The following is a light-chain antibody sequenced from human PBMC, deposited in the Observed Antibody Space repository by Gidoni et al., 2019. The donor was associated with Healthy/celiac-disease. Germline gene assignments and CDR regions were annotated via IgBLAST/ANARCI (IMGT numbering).Light chain of an antibody. V-gene: IGKV2-28*01. Sequence: EIVMRQSPLYLPCTPGGPASGSCRSSQSRLHSNGYNYLDWYLQKPGQSPQLLIYLGSNRAPGVPDRFSGSGSGTDFTLKISRVEAEDVGVYYCMQALQTPQLTFGGGTKVEIK. CDR2: LGS. J-gene: IGKJ4*01. CDR3: MQALQTPQLT. CDR1: QSRLHSNGYNY.